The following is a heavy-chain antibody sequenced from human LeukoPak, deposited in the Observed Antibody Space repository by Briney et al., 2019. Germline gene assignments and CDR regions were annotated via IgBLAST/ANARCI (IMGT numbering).Heavy chain of an antibody. CDR1: GVTVSSNY. J-gene: IGHJ1*01. CDR3: AKDDDWGRFNH. Sequence: GGSLRLSCAASGVTVSSNYMSWVRQAPGKGLEWVSEIYSDGSTYYEASVKGRFTISRDNFKNTVSLQLNSLRAEDTAMYYCAKDDDWGRFNHWGQGTLVTVSS. V-gene: IGHV3-53*01. D-gene: IGHD3-16*01. CDR2: IYSDGST.